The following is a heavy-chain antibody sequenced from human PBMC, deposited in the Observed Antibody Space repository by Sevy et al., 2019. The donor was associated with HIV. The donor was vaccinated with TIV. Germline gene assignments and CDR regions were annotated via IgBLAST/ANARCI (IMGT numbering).Heavy chain of an antibody. D-gene: IGHD6-13*01. CDR2: ISYDGSNK. CDR1: GFTFSSYA. Sequence: GGSLRLSCAASGFTFSSYAMHWVRQAPGKGLEWVAVISYDGSNKYYADSVKGRFTISRDNSKNTLYLQMNSLRAEDTAVYYCARDLGRWYHNGAFDIWGQGTMVTVSS. CDR3: ARDLGRWYHNGAFDI. V-gene: IGHV3-30-3*01. J-gene: IGHJ3*02.